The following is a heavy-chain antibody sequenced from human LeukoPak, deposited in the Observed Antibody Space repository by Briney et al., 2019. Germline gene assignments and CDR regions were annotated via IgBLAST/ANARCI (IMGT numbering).Heavy chain of an antibody. J-gene: IGHJ4*02. V-gene: IGHV4-59*01. D-gene: IGHD3-22*01. Sequence: KPSETLSLTCTVSGGSISGYYWSWIRQPPGKGLEWIGYIYYSGSTNYNPSLKSRVTISVDTSKNQFSLKLSSVTAADTAVYYCASVGHDPYYYDSSGLIYFDYWGQGTLVTVSS. CDR2: IYYSGST. CDR1: GGSISGYY. CDR3: ASVGHDPYYYDSSGLIYFDY.